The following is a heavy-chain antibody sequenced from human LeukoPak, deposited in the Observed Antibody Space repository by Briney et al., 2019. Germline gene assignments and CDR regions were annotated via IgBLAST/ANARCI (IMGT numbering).Heavy chain of an antibody. V-gene: IGHV3-64*01. CDR1: GFTFSSYA. J-gene: IGHJ6*02. D-gene: IGHD1-26*01. CDR2: ISSNGGST. CDR3: ATGGGHHYYYYYGMDV. Sequence: GGSLRLSCAASGFTFSSYAMHWVRQAPGKGLEYVSAISSNGGSTYYANSVKGRFTISRDNSKNTLYLQMGSLRSEDTAVYYCATGGGHHYYYYYGMDVWGQGTTVTVSS.